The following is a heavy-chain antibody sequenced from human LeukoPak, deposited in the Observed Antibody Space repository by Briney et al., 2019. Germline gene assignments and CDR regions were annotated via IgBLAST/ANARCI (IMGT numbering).Heavy chain of an antibody. CDR3: ARGGVTTVINHYYYGMDV. CDR1: GFTFSSYW. V-gene: IGHV3-74*01. Sequence: GGSLRLSCAASGFTFSSYWMHSVRQAPGKGLVWVSRINSDGSSTSYADSVKGRFTISRDNAKNTLYLQMNSLRAEDTAVYYCARGGVTTVINHYYYGMDVWGQGTTVTVSS. J-gene: IGHJ6*02. CDR2: INSDGSST. D-gene: IGHD4-11*01.